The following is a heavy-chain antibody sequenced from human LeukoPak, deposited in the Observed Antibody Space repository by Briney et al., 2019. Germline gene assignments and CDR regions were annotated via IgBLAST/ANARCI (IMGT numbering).Heavy chain of an antibody. CDR3: ARGRRYFDWLSSPFYYMDV. CDR2: MNPNSGNT. CDR1: GYTFTSYD. D-gene: IGHD3-9*01. J-gene: IGHJ6*03. Sequence: GASVEVSCKASGYTFTSYDINWVRQATGQGLEWMGWMNPNSGNTGYAQKFQGRVTMTRNTSISTAYMELSSLRSEDTAVYYCARGRRYFDWLSSPFYYMDVWGKGTTVTISS. V-gene: IGHV1-8*01.